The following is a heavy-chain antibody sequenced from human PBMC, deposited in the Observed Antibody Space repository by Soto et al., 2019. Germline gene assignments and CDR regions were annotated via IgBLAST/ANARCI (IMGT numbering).Heavy chain of an antibody. D-gene: IGHD6-13*01. Sequence: ASVKVSCKPSGYPFTGYYLHWVRQAPGQGLEWMGIINPSGGSTSYAQKFQGRVTMTRDTSTSTVYMELSSLRSEDTAVYYCARGAHPIAAAGTNWFDPWGQGTLVTASS. CDR1: GYPFTGYY. J-gene: IGHJ5*02. CDR3: ARGAHPIAAAGTNWFDP. CDR2: INPSGGST. V-gene: IGHV1-46*01.